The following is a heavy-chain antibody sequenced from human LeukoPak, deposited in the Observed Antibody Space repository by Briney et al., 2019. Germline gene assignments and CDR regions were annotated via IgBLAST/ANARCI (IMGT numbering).Heavy chain of an antibody. CDR3: ATSRDFYDTSGYYPYYFDC. CDR2: MPNDRRNN. D-gene: IGHD3-22*01. Sequence: GGSLRLSCVASGFTFSSYGMHWVRQAPDKGLEWVAVMPNDRRNNYYAESVKGRFTISRDNSKNTLYPQMNSLRTEDTAVYYCATSRDFYDTSGYYPYYFDCWGQGTLVTVSS. J-gene: IGHJ4*02. CDR1: GFTFSSYG. V-gene: IGHV3-30*03.